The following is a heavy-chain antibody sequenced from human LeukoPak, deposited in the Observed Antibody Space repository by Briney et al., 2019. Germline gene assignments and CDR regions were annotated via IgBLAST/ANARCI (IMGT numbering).Heavy chain of an antibody. CDR2: ISSSSSYI. Sequence: KPGGSLRLSCAASGFTFSSYSMNWVRQAPGKGLEWVSSISSSSSYIYYADSVKGRFTISRDNSKNTLFMQMNSLRAEDTAVYYCARRRSGSYHMVFDYWGQGTLVTVSS. V-gene: IGHV3-21*04. CDR1: GFTFSSYS. D-gene: IGHD3-10*01. CDR3: ARRRSGSYHMVFDY. J-gene: IGHJ4*02.